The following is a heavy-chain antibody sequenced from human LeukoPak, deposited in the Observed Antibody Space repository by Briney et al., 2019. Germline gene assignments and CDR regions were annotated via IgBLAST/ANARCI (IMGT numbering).Heavy chain of an antibody. V-gene: IGHV3-74*01. Sequence: GGSLRLSCEASGLTFSRDWMHWVRQAPGKGLVWVSRINNDGSTTNYADSVKGRFTISRDNAKNTLYLQMNSLRAEDAAVYYCAKGGNSAPLDYWGQGTLVTVSS. CDR1: GLTFSRDW. D-gene: IGHD1-7*01. CDR3: AKGGNSAPLDY. J-gene: IGHJ4*02. CDR2: INNDGSTT.